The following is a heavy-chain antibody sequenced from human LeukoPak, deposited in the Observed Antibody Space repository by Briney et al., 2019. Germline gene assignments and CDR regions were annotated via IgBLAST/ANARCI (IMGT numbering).Heavy chain of an antibody. Sequence: SETLSLTCTVSGGSISSYYWSWIRQPPGKGLEWIGYIYYSGSTNYNPSLKSRVTISVDTSKNQFSLKLSSVTAADTAVYYCARTAGVAVAGSRQYFDYWGQGTLVTVSS. CDR1: GGSISSYY. CDR2: IYYSGST. J-gene: IGHJ4*02. CDR3: ARTAGVAVAGSRQYFDY. V-gene: IGHV4-59*08. D-gene: IGHD6-19*01.